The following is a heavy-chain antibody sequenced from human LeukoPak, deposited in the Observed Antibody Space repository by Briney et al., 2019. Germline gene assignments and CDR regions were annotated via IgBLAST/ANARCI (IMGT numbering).Heavy chain of an antibody. D-gene: IGHD4-17*01. Sequence: GGSLRLSCAASGFTFSSYWMSWVRQAPGKGLEWVANIKQDGSEKYYVDSVKGRFTISRDNAKNSLYLQMNSLRAEDTAVYYCASDSYGDYDYYYGMDVWGQGTTVTVSS. CDR2: IKQDGSEK. CDR3: ASDSYGDYDYYYGMDV. J-gene: IGHJ6*02. V-gene: IGHV3-7*01. CDR1: GFTFSSYW.